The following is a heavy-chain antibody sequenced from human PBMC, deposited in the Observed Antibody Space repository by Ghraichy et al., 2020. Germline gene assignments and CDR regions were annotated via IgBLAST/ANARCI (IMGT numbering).Heavy chain of an antibody. J-gene: IGHJ3*02. Sequence: SQTLSLTCAISGDSVSSNNVAWNWIRPSPSRGLEWLGSTYYESKWYNDYAVSVRSRITVNPDTSKNQISLQLNPLTPEDTAVYYCARGHNSAFDIWGQGTMVTFSS. CDR1: GDSVSSNNVA. CDR2: TYYESKWYN. CDR3: ARGHNSAFDI. D-gene: IGHD2/OR15-2a*01. V-gene: IGHV6-1*01.